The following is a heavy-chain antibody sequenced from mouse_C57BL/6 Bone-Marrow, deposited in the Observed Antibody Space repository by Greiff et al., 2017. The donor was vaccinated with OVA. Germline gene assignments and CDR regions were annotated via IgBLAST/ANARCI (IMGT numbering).Heavy chain of an antibody. V-gene: IGHV1-81*01. J-gene: IGHJ4*01. D-gene: IGHD6-1*01. CDR2: IYPRSGNT. Sequence: VKLVESGAELARPGASVKLSCKASGYTFTSYGISWVKQRTGQGLEWIGEIYPRSGNTYYNEKFKGKATLTADKSSSTAYMELRSLTSEDSAVYFCARAAPYAMDYWGQGTSVTVSS. CDR3: ARAAPYAMDY. CDR1: GYTFTSYG.